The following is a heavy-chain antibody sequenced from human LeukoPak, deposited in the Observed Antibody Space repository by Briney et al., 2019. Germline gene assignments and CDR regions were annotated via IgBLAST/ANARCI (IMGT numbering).Heavy chain of an antibody. CDR1: GGSISSYY. CDR2: IYYSGST. Sequence: SETLSLTCTVSGGSISSYYWSWIRQPPGKGLEWIGYIYYSGSTNYNPSLKSRVTISVDTSKNQFSLKLSSVTAADTAVYYCARDSNGWYQPFDYWGQGTLVTVSS. J-gene: IGHJ4*02. CDR3: ARDSNGWYQPFDY. D-gene: IGHD6-19*01. V-gene: IGHV4-59*01.